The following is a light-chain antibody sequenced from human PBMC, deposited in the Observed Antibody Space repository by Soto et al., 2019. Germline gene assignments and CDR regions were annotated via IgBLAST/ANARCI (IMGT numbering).Light chain of an antibody. CDR2: GNT. J-gene: IGLJ2*01. V-gene: IGLV1-40*01. Sequence: QPVLTQPPSVSGAAGQRVTISCTGSSSNIGAGYDVHWYQLLPGAAPKLLIYGNTNRPSGVPDRFSGSKSGTSASLAITGLQAEDEADYYCQSYDSSLVGVFGGGTKVTVL. CDR1: SSNIGAGYD. CDR3: QSYDSSLVGV.